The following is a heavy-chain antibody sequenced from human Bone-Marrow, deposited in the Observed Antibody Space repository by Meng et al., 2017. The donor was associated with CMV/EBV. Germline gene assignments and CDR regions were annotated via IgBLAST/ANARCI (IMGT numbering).Heavy chain of an antibody. CDR2: IKEDGGEK. V-gene: IGHV3-7*03. Sequence: ETLSLTCVASGFSFSRYWMTWVRQAPGKGLEWVANIKEDGGEKYYVDSVKGRFTISRDDSKNTAYLQMNSLRIEDTAVYYCTRQNVQSSGWYYFDDWGQGTLVTVSS. J-gene: IGHJ4*02. CDR1: GFSFSRYW. CDR3: TRQNVQSSGWYYFDD. D-gene: IGHD6-19*01.